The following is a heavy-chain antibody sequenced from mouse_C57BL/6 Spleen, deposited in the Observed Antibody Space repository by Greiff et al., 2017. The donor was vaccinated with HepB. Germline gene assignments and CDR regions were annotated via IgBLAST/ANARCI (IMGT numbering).Heavy chain of an antibody. Sequence: QVQLQQPGAELVRPGSSVKLSCKASGYTFTSYWMHWVKQRPIQGLEWIGNIDPSDSETHYNQKFKDKATLTVDKSSSTAYMQLSSLTSEDSAVYYCAREKDGYYPYAMDYWGQGTSVTVSS. V-gene: IGHV1-52*01. J-gene: IGHJ4*01. CDR3: AREKDGYYPYAMDY. CDR2: IDPSDSET. D-gene: IGHD2-3*01. CDR1: GYTFTSYW.